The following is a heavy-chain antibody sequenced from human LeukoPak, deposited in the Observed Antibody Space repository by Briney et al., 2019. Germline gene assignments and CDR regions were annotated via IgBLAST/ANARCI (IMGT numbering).Heavy chain of an antibody. CDR1: GGSISSGGYS. J-gene: IGHJ5*02. D-gene: IGHD2-21*02. CDR3: ARVGTRDCGGDCYPFDP. CDR2: IYHSGST. Sequence: SQTLSLTCAVSGGSISSGGYSWSWIRQPPGKGLEWIGYIYHSGSTYYNPSLKSRVTISVDRSKNQFSLKLSSVTAADTAVYYCARVGTRDCGGDCYPFDPWRQGTLVTVSS. V-gene: IGHV4-30-2*01.